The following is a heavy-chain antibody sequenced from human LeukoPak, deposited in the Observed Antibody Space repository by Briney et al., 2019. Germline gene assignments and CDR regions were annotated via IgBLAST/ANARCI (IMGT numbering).Heavy chain of an antibody. V-gene: IGHV3-30*18. CDR2: ISYDGSNK. J-gene: IGHJ3*02. Sequence: PGGSLRLSCAASGFTFSSYGMHWVRQAPGKGLEWVAVISYDGSNKYYADSVKGRFTISRDNSKNTLYLQMNSLRAEDTAVYYCAKGTHIVVVTAIRLLNHDAFDIWGQGTMVTVSS. CDR3: AKGTHIVVVTAIRLLNHDAFDI. CDR1: GFTFSSYG. D-gene: IGHD2-21*02.